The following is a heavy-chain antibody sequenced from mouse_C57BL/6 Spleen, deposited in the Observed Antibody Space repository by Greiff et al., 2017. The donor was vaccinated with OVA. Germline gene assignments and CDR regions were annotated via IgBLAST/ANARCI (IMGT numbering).Heavy chain of an antibody. V-gene: IGHV1-18*01. J-gene: IGHJ1*03. CDR1: GYTFTDYN. Sequence: EVQLQQSGPELVKPGASVKIPCKASGYTFTDYNMDWVKQSHGKSLEWIGDINPNNGGTIYNQKFKGKATLTVDKSSSTAYMELRSLTSEDTAVYYGARGHYGSSYWYFDVWGTGTTVTVSS. CDR2: INPNNGGT. CDR3: ARGHYGSSYWYFDV. D-gene: IGHD1-1*01.